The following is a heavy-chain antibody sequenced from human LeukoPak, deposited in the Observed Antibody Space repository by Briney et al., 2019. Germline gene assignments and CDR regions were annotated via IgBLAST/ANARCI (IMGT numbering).Heavy chain of an antibody. V-gene: IGHV3-23*01. CDR2: KGGSGDSP. Sequence: PGGSLRLSCKASGFTFGSYAMTWVRQVPGKGLEWVSAKGGSGDSPKYADSVKGRFTMSRDSSRNTVYLQMNRLRPDDTAVYYCARDWSADYWGQGTLVTVSS. CDR1: GFTFGSYA. J-gene: IGHJ4*02. CDR3: ARDWSADY.